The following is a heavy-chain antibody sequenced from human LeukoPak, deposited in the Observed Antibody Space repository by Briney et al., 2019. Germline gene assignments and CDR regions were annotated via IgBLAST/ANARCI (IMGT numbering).Heavy chain of an antibody. CDR3: AQDGTTTRYNWFDS. CDR2: IIADFDTT. V-gene: IGHV3-23*01. CDR1: GFTFRSYA. J-gene: IGHJ5*01. Sequence: GGSLRLSRAASGFTFRSYAMSWVRQAPGKGLEWVSGIIADFDTTYYADSVRGRFTISRDHSKNTLYLQMNSLRAEDTAIYYCAQDGTTTRYNWFDSWGQGTLVTVSS. D-gene: IGHD1-7*01.